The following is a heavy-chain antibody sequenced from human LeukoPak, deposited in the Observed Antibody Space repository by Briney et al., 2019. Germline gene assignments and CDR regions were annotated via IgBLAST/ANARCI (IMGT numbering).Heavy chain of an antibody. J-gene: IGHJ4*02. CDR2: IYPGDSDS. CDR1: GNSFASSW. Sequence: GESLKISCKGSGNSFASSWIGWVRQMPGKGLDWMGIIYPGDSDSRHSASFQGQVTISADKSIRTAYLQWSSLKASDTAMYYCARRPPHGDSPSYFDYWGQGTLVTVSS. CDR3: ARRPPHGDSPSYFDY. V-gene: IGHV5-51*01. D-gene: IGHD4-17*01.